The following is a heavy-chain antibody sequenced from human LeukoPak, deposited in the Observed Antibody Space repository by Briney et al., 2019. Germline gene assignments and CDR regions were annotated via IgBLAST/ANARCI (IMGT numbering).Heavy chain of an antibody. J-gene: IGHJ4*02. Sequence: SETPSLTCAVSGYSISSGYYWGWIRQPPGKGLEWIGSIYHSGSTYYNPSLKSRVTISVDTSKNQFSLKLSSVTAADTAVYYSYYYDSSGYSVYWGQGTLVTVSP. CDR1: GYSISSGYY. CDR2: IYHSGST. V-gene: IGHV4-38-2*01. CDR3: YYYDSSGYSVY. D-gene: IGHD3-22*01.